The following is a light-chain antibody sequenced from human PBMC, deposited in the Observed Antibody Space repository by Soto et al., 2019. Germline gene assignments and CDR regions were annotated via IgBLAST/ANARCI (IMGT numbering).Light chain of an antibody. CDR3: QQYGGSPLYT. Sequence: EVVLTQSPGTLSLSPGERATLSCRASQAVNINYLAWYQQKPGQAPRLLFYGVSNRATGIPDRFSGSGSGTDFTLTTSGLEPEDFAVYYCQQYGGSPLYTFGQGTKVEI. J-gene: IGKJ2*01. CDR1: QAVNINY. V-gene: IGKV3-20*01. CDR2: GVS.